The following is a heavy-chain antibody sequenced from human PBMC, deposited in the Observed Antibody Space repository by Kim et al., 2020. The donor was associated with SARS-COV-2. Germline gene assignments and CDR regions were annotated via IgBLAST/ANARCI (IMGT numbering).Heavy chain of an antibody. Sequence: SETLFLTCTVSGGSISSSGSYWGWIRQRPGKGLEWIGTIYYSGTTYYNSSLKSRFAISVDTSKNQFSLKVNSVTTTDTAVYYCAKQHLYDSGSYAPYYFDYWGQGTLVTVSS. D-gene: IGHD3-10*01. CDR1: GGSISSSGSY. V-gene: IGHV4-39*01. CDR2: IYYSGTT. J-gene: IGHJ4*02. CDR3: AKQHLYDSGSYAPYYFDY.